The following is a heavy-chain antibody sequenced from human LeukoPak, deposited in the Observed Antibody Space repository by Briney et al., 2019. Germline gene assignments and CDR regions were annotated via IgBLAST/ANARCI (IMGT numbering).Heavy chain of an antibody. V-gene: IGHV4-34*01. CDR3: ARGLGYYDSSGYYR. CDR2: INHSGST. J-gene: IGHJ5*02. CDR1: GGSFSGYY. Sequence: KPSETLSLTCAVYGGSFSGYYWSCIRQPPGKGLEWIGEINHSGSTNYNPSLKSRVTISVDTSKNQFSLKLSSVTAADTAVYYCARGLGYYDSSGYYRWGQGTLVTVSS. D-gene: IGHD3-22*01.